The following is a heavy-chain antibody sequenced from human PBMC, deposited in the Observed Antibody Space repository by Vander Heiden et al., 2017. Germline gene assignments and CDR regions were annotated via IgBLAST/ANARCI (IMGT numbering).Heavy chain of an antibody. Sequence: EVQLVESGGGLVKPGGSLRLSCAASGFTFSSYSMNWVRLAPGKGLEWVSSISSSSSYIYYADSVKGRFTISRDNAKNSLYLQMNSLRAEDTAVYYCARDWMITFGGVIPEGDWGQGTLVTVSS. CDR3: ARDWMITFGGVIPEGD. V-gene: IGHV3-21*01. J-gene: IGHJ4*02. CDR1: GFTFSSYS. CDR2: ISSSSSYI. D-gene: IGHD3-16*02.